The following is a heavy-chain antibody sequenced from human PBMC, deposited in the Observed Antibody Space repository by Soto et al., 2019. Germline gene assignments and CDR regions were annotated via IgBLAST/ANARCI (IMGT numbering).Heavy chain of an antibody. V-gene: IGHV4-39*01. CDR2: IYYSGGT. J-gene: IGHJ6*03. CDR3: ARQYCTNGVCYDYYYYYYMDV. D-gene: IGHD2-8*01. CDR1: GGSISSSSYY. Sequence: SETLSLTCTVSGGSISSSSYYWGWIRQPPGKGLEWIGSIYYSGGTYYNPSLKSRVTISVDTSKNQFSLKLSSVTAADTAVYYCARQYCTNGVCYDYYYYYYMDVWGKGTTVTVSS.